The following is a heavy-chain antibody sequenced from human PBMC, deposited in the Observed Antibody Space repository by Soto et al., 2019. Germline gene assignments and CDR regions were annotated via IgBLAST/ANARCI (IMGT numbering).Heavy chain of an antibody. CDR3: ARAAKDSSSWDYYYYYMDV. Sequence: PGGSLRLSCAASGLTVSSNYMSWVRQAPGKGLEGVSVTYSGGSTYYADSVRGRFTVSRDNSKNTLYLQMNSLRAEDTAVYYCARAAKDSSSWDYYYYYMDVWGKGTTVTVSS. D-gene: IGHD6-6*01. CDR2: TYSGGST. V-gene: IGHV3-66*01. CDR1: GLTVSSNY. J-gene: IGHJ6*03.